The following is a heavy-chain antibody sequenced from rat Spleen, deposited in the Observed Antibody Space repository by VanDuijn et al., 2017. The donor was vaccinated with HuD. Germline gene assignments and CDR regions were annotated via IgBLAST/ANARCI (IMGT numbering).Heavy chain of an antibody. V-gene: IGHV5-7*01. CDR2: ISYDGSST. J-gene: IGHJ2*01. Sequence: EVQLVESGGGLVQPGRSMKLSCAASGFTFSDYDMAWVSQAPKKGLEWVASISYDGSSTYYRDSVKGRFTISRDNAKSTLYLQMDSLRSEDTATYYCKMVLGNYWGQGVMVTVSS. D-gene: IGHD1-12*02. CDR3: KMVLGNY. CDR1: GFTFSDYD.